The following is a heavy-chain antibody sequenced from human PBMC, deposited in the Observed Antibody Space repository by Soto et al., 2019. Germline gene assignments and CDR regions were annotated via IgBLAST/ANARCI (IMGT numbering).Heavy chain of an antibody. CDR1: GFTFSSYG. D-gene: IGHD2-2*01. CDR3: AKEQDIVVVPAAPDY. CDR2: ISYDGSNK. Sequence: VQLVESGGGVVQPGRSLRLSCAASGFTFSSYGMHWVRQAPGKGLEWVAVISYDGSNKYYADSVKGRFTISRDNSKNTLYLQMNSLRAEDTAVYYCAKEQDIVVVPAAPDYWGQGTLVTVSS. J-gene: IGHJ4*02. V-gene: IGHV3-30*18.